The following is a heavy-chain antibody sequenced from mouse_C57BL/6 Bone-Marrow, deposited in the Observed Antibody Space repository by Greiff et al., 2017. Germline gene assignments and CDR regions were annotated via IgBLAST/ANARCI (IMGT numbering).Heavy chain of an antibody. CDR3: ARGGNYGGYYFDY. CDR2: FHPYNDDT. Sequence: HVQLQPSGAELVRPGASVKMSCKASGYTFTTYPIEWMKQNHGKSLEWIGNFHPYNDDTKYNEKFKGKATLTVEKSSSTVYLELSRLTSDDSAVYYCARGGNYGGYYFDYWGQGTTLTVSS. D-gene: IGHD2-1*01. CDR1: GYTFTTYP. V-gene: IGHV1-47*01. J-gene: IGHJ2*01.